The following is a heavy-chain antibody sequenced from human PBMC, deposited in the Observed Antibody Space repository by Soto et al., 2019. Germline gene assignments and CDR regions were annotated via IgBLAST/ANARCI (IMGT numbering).Heavy chain of an antibody. J-gene: IGHJ4*02. D-gene: IGHD3-3*01. V-gene: IGHV1-3*01. CDR1: GYTSTSYA. Sequence: ASVKVSCKASGYTSTSYAMHWVRQAPGQRLEWMGWINAGNGNTKYSQKFQGRVTITGDTSASTAYMELSSLRSEDTAVYYCARAGQILEWLIHWGQGAMVTVYS. CDR2: INAGNGNT. CDR3: ARAGQILEWLIH.